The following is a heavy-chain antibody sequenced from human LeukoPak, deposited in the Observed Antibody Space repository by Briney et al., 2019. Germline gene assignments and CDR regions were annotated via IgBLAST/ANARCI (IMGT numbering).Heavy chain of an antibody. J-gene: IGHJ3*02. D-gene: IGHD6-13*01. CDR2: ISYDGSNK. CDR1: GFTFSSYG. V-gene: IGHV3-30*03. Sequence: GGSLRLACAASGFTFSSYGMHWVRQAPGKGLEWVAVISYDGSNKYYADSVKGRFTISRDNSKNTLYLQMNSLRAEDTAVYYCVSEGIAAAADIWGQGTMVTVSS. CDR3: VSEGIAAAADI.